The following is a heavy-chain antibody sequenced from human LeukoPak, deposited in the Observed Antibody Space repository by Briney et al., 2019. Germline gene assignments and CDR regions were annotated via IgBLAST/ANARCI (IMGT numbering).Heavy chain of an antibody. CDR2: IKRDGSEK. CDR3: ARDVSVSGMDV. J-gene: IGHJ6*02. V-gene: IGHV3-7*01. D-gene: IGHD5/OR15-5a*01. CDR1: GSTFTDYW. Sequence: GGSLRLSCAASGSTFTDYWMSWVRQAPGKGLEWVANIKRDGSEKYYVDSVKGRFTISRDNPKKSVYLQMNSLRAEDTAIYYCARDVSVSGMDVWGQGTTVIVSS.